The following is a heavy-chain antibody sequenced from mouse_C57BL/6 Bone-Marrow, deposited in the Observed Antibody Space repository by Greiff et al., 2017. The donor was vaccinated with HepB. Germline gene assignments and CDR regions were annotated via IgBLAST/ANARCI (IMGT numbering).Heavy chain of an antibody. J-gene: IGHJ4*01. V-gene: IGHV1-69*01. Sequence: QVQLQQSGAELVMPGASVKLSCKASGYTFTSYWMHWVKQRPGQGLEWIGEIDPSDSYTNYNQKFKGKSTLTVDKSSSTAYMQLSSLTSEDSAVYYCARGGIYYYGSTVYYYAMDYWGQGTSVTVSS. CDR2: IDPSDSYT. CDR3: ARGGIYYYGSTVYYYAMDY. D-gene: IGHD1-1*01. CDR1: GYTFTSYW.